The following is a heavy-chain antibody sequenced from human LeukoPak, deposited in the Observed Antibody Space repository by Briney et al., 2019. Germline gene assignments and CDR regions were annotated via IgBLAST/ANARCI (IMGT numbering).Heavy chain of an antibody. CDR1: GYTFTGYY. J-gene: IGHJ4*02. CDR2: INPNSGGT. V-gene: IGHV1-2*02. D-gene: IGHD3-22*01. CDR3: GRGGGYYDSSTTDYFDY. Sequence: ASVKVSCKASGYTFTGYYMHWVRQAPGQGLEWMGWINPNSGGTNYAQKFQGRVTMTRDTSISTAYMELSRLRSDDTAVYYCGRGGGYYDSSTTDYFDYWGQGTLVTVSS.